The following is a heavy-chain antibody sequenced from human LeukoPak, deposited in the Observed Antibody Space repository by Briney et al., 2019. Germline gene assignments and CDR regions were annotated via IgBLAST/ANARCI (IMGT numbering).Heavy chain of an antibody. Sequence: GGSLRLSCTASGXTFSSFAMSWVRQAPGKGLEWVSTISASGGSTYYADSVKGRFTISRDISKNTLSLQMNSLRAEDTAVYYCAKDILSSSYYGGAYWGQGTLVTVSS. CDR3: AKDILSSSYYGGAY. J-gene: IGHJ4*02. CDR2: ISASGGST. CDR1: GXTFSSFA. V-gene: IGHV3-23*01. D-gene: IGHD3-10*01.